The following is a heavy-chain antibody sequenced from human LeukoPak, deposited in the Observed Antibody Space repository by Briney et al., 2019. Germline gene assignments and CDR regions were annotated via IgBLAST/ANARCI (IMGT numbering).Heavy chain of an antibody. Sequence: SETLSLTCTVSGGSISSGSYYWSWIRQPAGKGLEWIGRIYISGSTNYNPSLKSRVTISVDTSKNQFSLKLSSVTAADTAVYYCARALGGYPANFDYWGQGTLVTVSS. CDR1: GGSISSGSYY. CDR3: ARALGGYPANFDY. D-gene: IGHD1-26*01. V-gene: IGHV4-61*02. J-gene: IGHJ4*02. CDR2: IYISGST.